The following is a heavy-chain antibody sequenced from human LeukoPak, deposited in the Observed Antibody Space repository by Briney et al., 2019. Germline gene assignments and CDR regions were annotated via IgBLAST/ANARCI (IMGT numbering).Heavy chain of an antibody. D-gene: IGHD6-13*01. J-gene: IGHJ4*02. CDR1: GFTFSSYS. Sequence: GGSLRLSCAASGFTFSSYSMNWVRQAPGKGLEWVSSIISSSRYIYYADSVKGRFTISRDNAKNSLYLQMNSLRAEDTAVYYCARSFLSIAAAATDYWGQGTLVTVSS. V-gene: IGHV3-21*01. CDR2: IISSSRYI. CDR3: ARSFLSIAAAATDY.